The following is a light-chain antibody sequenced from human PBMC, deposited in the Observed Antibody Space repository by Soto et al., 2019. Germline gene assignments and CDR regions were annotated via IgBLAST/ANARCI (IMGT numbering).Light chain of an antibody. CDR2: DVS. V-gene: IGLV2-14*03. CDR1: SSDVGAYNF. CDR3: SSTSSSTHV. J-gene: IGLJ1*01. Sequence: QSVLTQPASVSGSPGQSITISCTGTSSDVGAYNFVSWYQQHPGKVPKLMIFDVSSRPSGVSDRFSGSKSGNTASLTISGLQAEDEGDYYCSSTSSSTHVFGSGTKLTVL.